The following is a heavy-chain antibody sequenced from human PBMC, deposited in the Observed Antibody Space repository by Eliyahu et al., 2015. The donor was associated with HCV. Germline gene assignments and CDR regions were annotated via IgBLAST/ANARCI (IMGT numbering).Heavy chain of an antibody. Sequence: LSCAASGFTFSSYGMHWVRQAPGKGLEWXAVIWXDGSNKYYADSVKGRFTISRDNSKNTLYLQMNSLRAEDTAVYYCARDEGVVAAGGDYYYGMDVWGQGTTVTVSS. CDR2: IWXDGSNK. J-gene: IGHJ6*02. CDR1: GFTFSSYG. D-gene: IGHD2-15*01. CDR3: ARDEGVVAAGGDYYYGMDV. V-gene: IGHV3-33*01.